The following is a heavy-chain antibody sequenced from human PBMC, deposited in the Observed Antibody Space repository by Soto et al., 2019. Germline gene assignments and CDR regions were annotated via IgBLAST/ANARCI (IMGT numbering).Heavy chain of an antibody. CDR2: ITSKRYGGTT. D-gene: IGHD3-10*01. CDR1: GFTFDHFA. CDR3: TRVPPNNYGSGTYPFDY. J-gene: IGHJ4*02. Sequence: EMQLVESGGGLAQPGRSLRLSCTSSGFTFDHFAMTWFRQAPGKGLEWVGFITSKRYGGTTEYAASVKGRFTISRDDSKSIASLQMDSLKTEDTAVYYCTRVPPNNYGSGTYPFDYWGQGALVTVSS. V-gene: IGHV3-49*03.